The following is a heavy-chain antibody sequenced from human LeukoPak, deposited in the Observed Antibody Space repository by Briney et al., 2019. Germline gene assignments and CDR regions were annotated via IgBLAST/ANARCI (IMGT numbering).Heavy chain of an antibody. J-gene: IGHJ4*02. Sequence: PGGSLRLSCAASGFTFSSYSMNWVRQAPGKGLEWVSSISTSSSYIYYADSVKGRFTISRDNAKNSLYLQMNSLRAEDTAVYYCARDLGNYYGSGSQIDYWGQGTLVTVSS. CDR2: ISTSSSYI. CDR1: GFTFSSYS. D-gene: IGHD3-10*01. CDR3: ARDLGNYYGSGSQIDY. V-gene: IGHV3-21*01.